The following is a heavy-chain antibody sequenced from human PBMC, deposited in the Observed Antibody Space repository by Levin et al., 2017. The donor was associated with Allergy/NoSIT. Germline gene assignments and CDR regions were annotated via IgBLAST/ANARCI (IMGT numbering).Heavy chain of an antibody. CDR3: ARQGLELEAFGDAFDI. CDR2: IYPGDSDT. Sequence: GESLKISCKGSGYSFTSYWIGWVRQMPGKGLEWMGIIYPGDSDTRYSPSFQGQVTISADKSISTAYLQWSSLKASDTAMYYCARQGLELEAFGDAFDIWGQGTMVTVSS. CDR1: GYSFTSYW. J-gene: IGHJ3*02. V-gene: IGHV5-51*01. D-gene: IGHD1-1*01.